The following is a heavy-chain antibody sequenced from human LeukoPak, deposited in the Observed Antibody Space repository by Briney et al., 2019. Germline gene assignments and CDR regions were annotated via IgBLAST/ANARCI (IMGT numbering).Heavy chain of an antibody. V-gene: IGHV1-8*01. D-gene: IGHD2-15*01. J-gene: IGHJ4*02. Sequence: GASVKVSCKASVYTFTSYDINWVRQATGQGLEWMGWMNPNSGNTGYAQKFQGRVTTTRNSSITTAYMELSSLRSEDTAVYYCARRHGRCSDGSCYYPDYWGQGTLVTVSS. CDR2: MNPNSGNT. CDR3: ARRHGRCSDGSCYYPDY. CDR1: VYTFTSYD.